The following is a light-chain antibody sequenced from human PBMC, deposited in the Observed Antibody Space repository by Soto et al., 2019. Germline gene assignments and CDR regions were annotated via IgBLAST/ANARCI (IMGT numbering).Light chain of an antibody. CDR3: AAWDDSLNAYV. J-gene: IGLJ1*01. CDR2: SNN. V-gene: IGLV1-44*01. Sequence: HSVLAQPPSASGTPGQTATISCSGTSSHIGSNAVNWYQQLPGTAPKLLIYSNNQRPSGVPDRFSGSKYGTSASLAITGLQSEDEADYYCAAWDDSLNAYVFGTGTKVTVL. CDR1: SSHIGSNA.